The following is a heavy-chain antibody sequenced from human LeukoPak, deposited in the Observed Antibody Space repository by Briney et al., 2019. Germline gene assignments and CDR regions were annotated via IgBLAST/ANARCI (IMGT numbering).Heavy chain of an antibody. CDR3: ARGVKGTSGLFDY. D-gene: IGHD1-14*01. V-gene: IGHV3-13*01. CDR1: GFTFSSYD. Sequence: GGSLRLSCAASGFTFSSYDMPWVRQATGKGLEWVSAIGTAGDTYYPGSVKGRFTISRENAKNSLYLQMNSLRAGDTAVYYCARGVKGTSGLFDYWGQGTLVTVSS. CDR2: IGTAGDT. J-gene: IGHJ4*02.